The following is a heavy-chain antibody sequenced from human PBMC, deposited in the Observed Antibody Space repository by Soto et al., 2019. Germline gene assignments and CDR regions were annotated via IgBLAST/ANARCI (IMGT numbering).Heavy chain of an antibody. V-gene: IGHV1-46*01. Sequence: QVQLVQSGTEVKKPGASVKVSCKASGYTFTTHYMHWVRQAPGQGLEWMGIINPSGGRTTYALKFQGRVTMTSETSTNTVYVELNSLRSEDTAIYFCARAGENYGSGTFSPPLRYYFNSWGQGTLVTVSS. CDR1: GYTFTTHY. CDR3: ARAGENYGSGTFSPPLRYYFNS. CDR2: INPSGGRT. J-gene: IGHJ4*02. D-gene: IGHD3-10*01.